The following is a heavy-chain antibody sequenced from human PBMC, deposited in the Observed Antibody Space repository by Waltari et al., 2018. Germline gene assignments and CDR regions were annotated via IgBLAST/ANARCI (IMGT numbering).Heavy chain of an antibody. J-gene: IGHJ4*02. D-gene: IGHD6-13*01. CDR2: INPNSGGT. CDR3: ARAKTRGIAAAGTDPLLYY. V-gene: IGHV1-2*02. CDR1: GYTFTGYY. Sequence: QVQLVQSGAEVKKPGASVKVSCKASGYTFTGYYMHWVRQAPGQGLEWMGWINPNSGGTNYAQKFQGRVTMTRDTSISTAYMELSRLRSDDTAVYYCARAKTRGIAAAGTDPLLYYWGQGTLVTVSS.